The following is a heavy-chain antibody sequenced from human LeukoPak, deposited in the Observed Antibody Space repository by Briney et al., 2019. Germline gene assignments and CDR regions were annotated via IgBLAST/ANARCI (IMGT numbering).Heavy chain of an antibody. CDR1: GFIFSNYA. V-gene: IGHV3-23*01. CDR3: ARDPNGDYIGAFDM. D-gene: IGHD4-17*01. J-gene: IGHJ3*02. CDR2: IRGSGGGT. Sequence: GGSLRLSCAAFGFIFSNYALMWLRQSPGKGLEWVSAIRGSGGGTFYADSVKGRFTISRDNSKNTLYLQMNGLRAEDTAVYYCARDPNGDYIGAFDMWGRGTLVTVSS.